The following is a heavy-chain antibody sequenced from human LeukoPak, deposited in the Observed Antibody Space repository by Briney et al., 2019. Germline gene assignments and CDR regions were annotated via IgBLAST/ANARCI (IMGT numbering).Heavy chain of an antibody. Sequence: GGSLRLSCAASGSTFNSYAMSWVRQAPGKGLEWVSAISGSGGSTNYADSVKGRFTISRDNSRNTVYLQMNSLRAEDTAVYYCAKHSSGWYGDAFDSWGQGTMVSVSS. D-gene: IGHD6-19*01. CDR3: AKHSSGWYGDAFDS. J-gene: IGHJ3*02. CDR1: GSTFNSYA. CDR2: ISGSGGST. V-gene: IGHV3-23*01.